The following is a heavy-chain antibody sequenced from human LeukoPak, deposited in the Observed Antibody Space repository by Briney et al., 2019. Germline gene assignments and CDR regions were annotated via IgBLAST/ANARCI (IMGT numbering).Heavy chain of an antibody. Sequence: SETLSLTCTVSGGSISSYYWTWIRQPPGKGLEWIGYIYYSGSTNYNPSLKSRVTISVDTSKNQFSLKLTSVTAADTAVYYCARAVATINDAFDIWGQGTMVTVSS. CDR3: ARAVATINDAFDI. D-gene: IGHD5-24*01. CDR2: IYYSGST. J-gene: IGHJ3*02. CDR1: GGSISSYY. V-gene: IGHV4-59*01.